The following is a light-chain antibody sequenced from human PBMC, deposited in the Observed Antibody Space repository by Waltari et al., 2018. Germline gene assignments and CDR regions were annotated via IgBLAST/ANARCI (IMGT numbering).Light chain of an antibody. CDR2: DAS. CDR3: QKYGTLPAT. V-gene: IGKV3-20*01. Sequence: EMVLMQSPGTLSLSPGERATLSCRASQSVSKYLAWYQQKPGKAPMLLISDASTRATGIPDRFSGSGWGTDFSLTISRLEPEDFSVYYCQKYGTLPATFGQGTKVQ. CDR1: QSVSKY. J-gene: IGKJ1*01.